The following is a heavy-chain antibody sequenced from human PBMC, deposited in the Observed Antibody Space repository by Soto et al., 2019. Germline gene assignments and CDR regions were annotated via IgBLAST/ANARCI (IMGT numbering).Heavy chain of an antibody. CDR3: ASDTGNSFDY. Sequence: HVQLVQSGGELKKPGASVKVSCNTSGYTFNTYFITWVRQAPGQGLEWMGWISPHNGNTNYAEKIQGRVTMTADTITKTAYMELRNLRIDDTAVYYCASDTGNSFDYWGQGTPGTVSS. J-gene: IGHJ4*02. CDR2: ISPHNGNT. CDR1: GYTFNTYF. V-gene: IGHV1-18*01.